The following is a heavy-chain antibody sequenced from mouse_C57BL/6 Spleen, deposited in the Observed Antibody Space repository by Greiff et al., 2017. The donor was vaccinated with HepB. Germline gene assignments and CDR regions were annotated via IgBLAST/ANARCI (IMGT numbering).Heavy chain of an antibody. D-gene: IGHD1-1*01. Sequence: VQLQQSGPELVKPGASVKISCKASGYTFTDYYMNWVKQSHGKSLEWIGDINPNNGGTSYNQKFKGKATLTVDKSSSTAYMELRSLTSEDSAVYYCARLLRYWFAYWGQGTLVTVSA. CDR1: GYTFTDYY. V-gene: IGHV1-26*01. CDR3: ARLLRYWFAY. J-gene: IGHJ3*01. CDR2: INPNNGGT.